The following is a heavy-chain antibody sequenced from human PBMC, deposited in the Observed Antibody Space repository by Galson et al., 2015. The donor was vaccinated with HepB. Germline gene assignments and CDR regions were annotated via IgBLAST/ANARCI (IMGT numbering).Heavy chain of an antibody. CDR2: IKQDGSEK. CDR1: GFTFSSYW. V-gene: IGHV3-7*01. D-gene: IGHD3-22*01. J-gene: IGHJ3*02. CDR3: ARPYDSSGVAFDI. Sequence: SLRLSCAASGFTFSSYWMSWVRQAPGKGLEWVANIKQDGSEKYYVDSVKGRFTISRDNAKNSLYLQMNSLRAEDTAVYYCARPYDSSGVAFDIWGQGTMVTVSS.